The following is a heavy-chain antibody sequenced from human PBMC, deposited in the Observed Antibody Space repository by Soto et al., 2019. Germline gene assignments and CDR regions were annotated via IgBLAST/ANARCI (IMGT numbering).Heavy chain of an antibody. D-gene: IGHD4-4*01. CDR1: GYTFTNYG. V-gene: IGHV1-3*01. J-gene: IGHJ4*02. CDR2: INADNGNT. Sequence: ASVKVSCKASGYTFTNYGIHWVRQAPGQRLEWMGWINADNGNTKYSQKFQGRVTMTTDTSTSTAYMELRSLRSDDTAVYYCARDIDTDYTFDYWGQGTLVTVSS. CDR3: ARDIDTDYTFDY.